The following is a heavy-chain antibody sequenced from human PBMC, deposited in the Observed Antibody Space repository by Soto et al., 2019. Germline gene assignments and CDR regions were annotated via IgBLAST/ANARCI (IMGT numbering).Heavy chain of an antibody. V-gene: IGHV3-30-3*01. CDR1: GFTFSSYA. J-gene: IGHJ6*02. CDR2: ISYDGSNK. CDR3: ARDKSARPNYYYGMDV. D-gene: IGHD6-6*01. Sequence: GGSLRLSCAASGFTFSSYAMHWVRQAPGKGLEWVAVISYDGSNKYYADSVKGRFTISRDNSKNTLYLQMNSLRAEDTAVYYCARDKSARPNYYYGMDVWGQGTTVTVSS.